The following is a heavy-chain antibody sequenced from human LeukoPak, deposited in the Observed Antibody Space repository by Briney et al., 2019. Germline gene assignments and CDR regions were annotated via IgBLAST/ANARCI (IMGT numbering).Heavy chain of an antibody. D-gene: IGHD3-22*01. J-gene: IGHJ4*02. V-gene: IGHV4-61*02. Sequence: PSETLSLTCIVSGGSISSGSYYWSWIRQPAGKGLEWIGRIYTSGSTNYNPSLKSRVTISVDTSKNQFSLKLSSVTAADTAVYYCAREVYDSSGYYLDYWGQGTLVTVSS. CDR3: AREVYDSSGYYLDY. CDR2: IYTSGST. CDR1: GGSISSGSYY.